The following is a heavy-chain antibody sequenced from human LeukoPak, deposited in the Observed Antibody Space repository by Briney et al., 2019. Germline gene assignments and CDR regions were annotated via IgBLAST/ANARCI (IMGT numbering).Heavy chain of an antibody. CDR2: ITPSGGST. CDR3: ARESTGSSGYYFDY. Sequence: ASVKVSCKASRYTFTSYYMHWLRRAPGQGLDWMGIITPSGGSTSYAQKFEGRVTMTRDMSTSTVYMELSSLRSEDTAVYYCARESTGSSGYYFDYWGQGTLVTVSS. V-gene: IGHV1-46*01. J-gene: IGHJ4*02. CDR1: RYTFTSYY. D-gene: IGHD3-22*01.